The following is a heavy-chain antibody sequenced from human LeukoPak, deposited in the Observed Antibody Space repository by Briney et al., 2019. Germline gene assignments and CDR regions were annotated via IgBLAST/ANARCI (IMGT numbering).Heavy chain of an antibody. CDR2: ISYDGSNK. Sequence: GGSLRLSCAASGFTFSNLAMHWVRQAPGKGLEWVAVISYDGSNKFYSDSVKGRFTISRDNSQNTLYVQMDSLRDEDTAVYYCARDWTGTPDYWGQGTLITVSS. D-gene: IGHD3/OR15-3a*01. V-gene: IGHV3-30*04. J-gene: IGHJ4*02. CDR3: ARDWTGTPDY. CDR1: GFTFSNLA.